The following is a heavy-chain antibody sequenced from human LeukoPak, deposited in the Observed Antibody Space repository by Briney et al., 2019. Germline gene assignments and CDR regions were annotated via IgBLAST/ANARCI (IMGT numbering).Heavy chain of an antibody. D-gene: IGHD2-8*01. CDR1: GFTSTNFA. CDR2: IIVGSGAT. Sequence: SVKVSCKASGFTSTNFAVQWVRQARGQRLEWIGWIIVGSGATKCAQDFQERVTITRDLSTSTLYMELRSLTSEDTAVYYCAADLSNPRMEASYLDSWGQGTLVTVSS. V-gene: IGHV1-58*01. J-gene: IGHJ4*02. CDR3: AADLSNPRMEASYLDS.